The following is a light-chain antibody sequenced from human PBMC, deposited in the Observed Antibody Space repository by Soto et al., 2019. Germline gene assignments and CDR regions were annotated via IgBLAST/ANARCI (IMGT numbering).Light chain of an antibody. V-gene: IGKV4-1*01. CDR1: QSGLDRSNTKHY. J-gene: IGKJ1*01. CDR3: QQYYGIPRT. Sequence: DIVMTQSPDSLAVSLGERATINCKSSQSGLDRSNTKHYIAWYQQKPGQPPKLVIYWASTRESGVPDRFSGSGSVTDFTLTISSLQAEDGAVYFCQQYYGIPRTFGQGTKVEIK. CDR2: WAS.